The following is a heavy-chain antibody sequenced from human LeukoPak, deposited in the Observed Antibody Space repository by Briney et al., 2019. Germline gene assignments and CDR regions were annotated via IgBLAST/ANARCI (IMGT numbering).Heavy chain of an antibody. Sequence: PSETLSLTCTVSGGSISSGGNYWSWLRQLPGKGLEWIGYIYYVGNTNYNPSLKSRLSMSVDTSKNQFSLRLTSVTAADTAVYYCARVEVIGSTRYLDYWGQGAMVSVSS. CDR2: IYYVGNT. D-gene: IGHD3-16*02. J-gene: IGHJ4*02. CDR3: ARVEVIGSTRYLDY. CDR1: GGSISSGGNY. V-gene: IGHV4-31*03.